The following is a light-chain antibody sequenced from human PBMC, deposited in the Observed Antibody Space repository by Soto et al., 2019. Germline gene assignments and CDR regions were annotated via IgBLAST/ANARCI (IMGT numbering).Light chain of an antibody. CDR3: QQYGSSPPLT. Sequence: EIVLTQSPGTLSLSPGERATLSCRASQSVSSSYLAWYQQKPGQAPRLLIYGASSRATGIPDRFGGSGSGTDFTLTISRREPEDFAVYYCQQYGSSPPLTFGGGTKVEI. J-gene: IGKJ4*01. CDR2: GAS. V-gene: IGKV3-20*01. CDR1: QSVSSSY.